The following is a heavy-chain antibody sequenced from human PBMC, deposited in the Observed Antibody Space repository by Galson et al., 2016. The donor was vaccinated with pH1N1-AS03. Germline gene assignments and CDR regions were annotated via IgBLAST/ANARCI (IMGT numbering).Heavy chain of an antibody. CDR1: DDSISSSSYY. V-gene: IGHV4-39*07. J-gene: IGHJ6*02. Sequence: ETLSLTCTVSDDSISSSSYYWAWVRQPPGKGLEWIGSISSSGTTHHNPSLRSRVTILIATSKRQVSLKLTSVTAADTAIYFGARVEEVVVAATPLRSKRTFHYGMDVWGQGTTLTVS. CDR3: ARVEEVVVAATPLRSKRTFHYGMDV. D-gene: IGHD2-15*01. CDR2: ISSSGTT.